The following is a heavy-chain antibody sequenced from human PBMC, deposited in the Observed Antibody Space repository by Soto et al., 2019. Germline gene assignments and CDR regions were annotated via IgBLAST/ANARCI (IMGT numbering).Heavy chain of an antibody. V-gene: IGHV3-11*01. CDR1: GFTLSDYY. J-gene: IGHJ6*03. CDR2: ISSSGTID. D-gene: IGHD3-10*01. CDR3: ASRTMGNYYYMDV. Sequence: QVQLVESGGGLVKPGGSLRLSCVASGFTLSDYYMRWIRQAPGKGLEWVSYISSSGTIDNYADSVKGRFTISRDNAKNSLVLQMNGLRAEDTAVYYCASRTMGNYYYMDVWGKGTTVTVSS.